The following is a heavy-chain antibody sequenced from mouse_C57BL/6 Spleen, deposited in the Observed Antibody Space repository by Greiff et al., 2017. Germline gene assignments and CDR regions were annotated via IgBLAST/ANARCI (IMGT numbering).Heavy chain of an antibody. CDR1: GYTFTSYW. V-gene: IGHV1-64*01. CDR2: IHPNSGST. Sequence: QVQLQQPGAELVKPGASVKLSCKASGYTFTSYWMHWVKQRPGQGLEWIGMIHPNSGSTNYNEKFKSKATLTVDKSSSTAYMQLSSLTSEDSAVYYCARGGIIYNGSSPYYFDYWGQGTTLTVSS. CDR3: ARGGIIYNGSSPYYFDY. J-gene: IGHJ2*01. D-gene: IGHD1-1*01.